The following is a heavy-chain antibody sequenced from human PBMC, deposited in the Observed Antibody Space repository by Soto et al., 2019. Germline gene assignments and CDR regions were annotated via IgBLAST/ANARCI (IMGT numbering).Heavy chain of an antibody. D-gene: IGHD6-13*01. J-gene: IGHJ6*02. V-gene: IGHV3-23*01. Sequence: GLPMRFPCAASGFTLSSYAIAWVRKAPGKGLEWGSAISGSGGSTYYADSVKGRFTISRDNSKNTLYLQMNSLRAEDTAVYYCAKVGEAAAGTRYYYYYGMDVWSQGTTVTVSS. CDR3: AKVGEAAAGTRYYYYYGMDV. CDR1: GFTLSSYA. CDR2: ISGSGGST.